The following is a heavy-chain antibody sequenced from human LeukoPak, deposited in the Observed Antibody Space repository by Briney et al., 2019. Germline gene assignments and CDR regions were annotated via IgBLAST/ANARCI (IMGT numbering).Heavy chain of an antibody. CDR1: GYTFSDYY. CDR2: INPNSGGT. CDR3: ARGTRGSYSSIHD. J-gene: IGHJ4*02. Sequence: GSSVKVSCKASGYTFSDYYIHWVRQAPGQGLEWVGWINPNSGGTDSAQKLQGRVTMTRDTSISATYMELSTLTSDDTAVYYCARGTRGSYSSIHDWGQGTLVTVSS. V-gene: IGHV1-2*02. D-gene: IGHD1-26*01.